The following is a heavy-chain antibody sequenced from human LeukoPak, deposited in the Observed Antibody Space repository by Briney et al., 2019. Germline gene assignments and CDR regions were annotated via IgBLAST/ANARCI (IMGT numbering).Heavy chain of an antibody. CDR1: GYTFTHHG. J-gene: IGHJ4*02. Sequence: ALVKVSCKASGYTFTHHGISWVRQAPGQGLEWMGWISCYNGDTHYAQKFQGRVTMTTDKSTSTAYMEVRSLRSDDTAVYYCARDPSNTSGYYAYFDNWGQGTLVTVSS. CDR2: ISCYNGDT. V-gene: IGHV1-18*01. D-gene: IGHD6-19*01. CDR3: ARDPSNTSGYYAYFDN.